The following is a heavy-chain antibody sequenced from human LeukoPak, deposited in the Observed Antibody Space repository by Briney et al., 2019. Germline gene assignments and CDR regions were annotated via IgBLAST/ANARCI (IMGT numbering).Heavy chain of an antibody. D-gene: IGHD3-22*01. J-gene: IGHJ4*02. V-gene: IGHV3-53*01. CDR2: IYSDNT. CDR1: GFTVSSNS. CDR3: ARDLDYYDSSGYGQ. Sequence: GGSLRLSCTVSGFTVSSNSMSWVRQAPGKGLEWVSFIYSDNTHYSDSVKGRFTISRDNAKNSLYLQMNSLRAEDTAVYYCARDLDYYDSSGYGQWGQGTLVTVSS.